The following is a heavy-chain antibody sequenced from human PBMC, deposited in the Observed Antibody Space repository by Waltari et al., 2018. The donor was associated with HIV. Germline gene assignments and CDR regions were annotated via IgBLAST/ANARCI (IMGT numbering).Heavy chain of an antibody. CDR1: GYTFTGYH. CDR2: SNPNTGGT. CDR3: ARVTTVTGDSYFYYGMDV. Sequence: QVQLIQSGAEVRDPGASVKVSCKASGYTFTGYHLHWVRQAPGQGLEWIDRSNPNTGGTNYAQKFQARVTMTRDISIGTAYMELTSLRPNDTAVYYCARVTTVTGDSYFYYGMDVWGQGTTVVVSS. J-gene: IGHJ6*02. D-gene: IGHD4-17*01. V-gene: IGHV1-2*06.